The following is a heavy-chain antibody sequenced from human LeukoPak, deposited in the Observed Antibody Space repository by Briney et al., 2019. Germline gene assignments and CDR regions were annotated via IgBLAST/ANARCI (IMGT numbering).Heavy chain of an antibody. CDR3: ARDVRFRDY. V-gene: IGHV3-74*01. Sequence: GGSLRLSCAASGFTFNNYWMHWVRQAPGKGLVWVSRTNSDGSSTSYADSVKGRFTISRDNAKNTLYLQMNSLRAEDTAVYYCARDVRFRDYWGQGTLVTVSS. CDR2: TNSDGSST. CDR1: GFTFNNYW. D-gene: IGHD3-10*01. J-gene: IGHJ4*02.